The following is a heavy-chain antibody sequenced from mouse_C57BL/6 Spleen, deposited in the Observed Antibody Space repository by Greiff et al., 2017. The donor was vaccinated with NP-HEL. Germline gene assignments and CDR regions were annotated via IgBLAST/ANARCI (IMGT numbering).Heavy chain of an antibody. CDR3: VRHEDYGSSYGGFDY. CDR2: IRSKSNNYAT. J-gene: IGHJ2*01. CDR1: GFSFNTYA. V-gene: IGHV10-1*01. D-gene: IGHD1-1*01. Sequence: EVMLVESGGGLVQPKGSLKLSCAASGFSFNTYAMNWVRQAPGKGLEWVARIRSKSNNYATYYADSVKDRFTISRDDSESMLYLQMNNLKTEDTAMYYCVRHEDYGSSYGGFDYWGQGTTLTVSS.